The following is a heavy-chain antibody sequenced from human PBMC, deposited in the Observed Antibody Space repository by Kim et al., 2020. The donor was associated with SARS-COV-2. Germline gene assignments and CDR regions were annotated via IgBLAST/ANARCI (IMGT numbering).Heavy chain of an antibody. CDR3: ARNAKDLTVFGPGDFDS. CDR1: GGSISGSTYY. D-gene: IGHD3-3*01. CDR2: IYYSDDT. Sequence: SETLSLTCTVSGGSISGSTYYWGWIRQTPGKGLEWIGSIYYSDDTYYNPSLKSRVTISVDTSKNQFSLKLNSVTAADTAVYYCARNAKDLTVFGPGDFDSWGPGTLATVSS. J-gene: IGHJ4*02. V-gene: IGHV4-39*01.